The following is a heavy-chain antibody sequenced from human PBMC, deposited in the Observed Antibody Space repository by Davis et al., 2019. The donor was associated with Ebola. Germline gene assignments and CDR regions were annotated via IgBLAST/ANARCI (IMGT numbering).Heavy chain of an antibody. CDR2: IDPSDSYT. CDR1: GYSFTSYW. Sequence: GESLKISCKGSGYSFTSYWISWVRQLPGKGLEWMGRIDPSDSYTNYSPSFQGHVTISADKSISTAYLQWSSLKASDTAMYYCARYSSGRRYYYYGMDVWGKGTTVTVSS. CDR3: ARYSSGRRYYYYGMDV. D-gene: IGHD6-19*01. J-gene: IGHJ6*04. V-gene: IGHV5-10-1*01.